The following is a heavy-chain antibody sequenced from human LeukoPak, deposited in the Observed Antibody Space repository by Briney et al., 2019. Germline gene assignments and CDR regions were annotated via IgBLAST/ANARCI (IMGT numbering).Heavy chain of an antibody. D-gene: IGHD4-23*01. Sequence: PGGSLRLSCAASGFTFSNAWMSWVRQAPGKGLEWVGHIKSKTDGGTTDYAAPVKGRFTISRDDSKNTLYLQMNSLKTEDTAVYYCTTDSGNSDAFDIWGQGTMVTVSS. V-gene: IGHV3-15*01. CDR1: GFTFSNAW. CDR3: TTDSGNSDAFDI. J-gene: IGHJ3*02. CDR2: IKSKTDGGTT.